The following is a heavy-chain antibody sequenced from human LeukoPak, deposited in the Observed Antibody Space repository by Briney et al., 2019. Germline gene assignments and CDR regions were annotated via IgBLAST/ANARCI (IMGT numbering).Heavy chain of an antibody. J-gene: IGHJ3*02. CDR3: ARVVSYCSGGSCYPRHAFDI. Sequence: SETLSLTCTVSGGSISSSSYYWGWIRQPPGKGLEWIGYIYYSGSTNYNPSLKSRVTISVDTSKNQFSLKLSSVTAADTAVYYCARVVSYCSGGSCYPRHAFDIWGQGTMVTVSS. D-gene: IGHD2-15*01. CDR1: GGSISSSSYY. V-gene: IGHV4-61*05. CDR2: IYYSGST.